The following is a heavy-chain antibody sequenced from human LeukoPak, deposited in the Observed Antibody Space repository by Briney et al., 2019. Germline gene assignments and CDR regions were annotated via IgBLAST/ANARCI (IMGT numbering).Heavy chain of an antibody. J-gene: IGHJ4*02. V-gene: IGHV3-48*01. D-gene: IGHD1-26*01. CDR1: GFTFSSYA. CDR2: ISPSSTLI. CDR3: ASLASEWELPEVDY. Sequence: PGGSLRLPCAASGFTFSSYAMNWVRQAPRRGLEWVSYISPSSTLIYYADPVKGRFTISRDNAKKSLFLQMSSLRAEDTAVYYCASLASEWELPEVDYWGLGTLVTVSS.